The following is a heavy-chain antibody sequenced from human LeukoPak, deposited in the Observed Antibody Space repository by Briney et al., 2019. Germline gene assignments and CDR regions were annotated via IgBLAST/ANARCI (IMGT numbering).Heavy chain of an antibody. CDR2: ISSSSYI. CDR1: GFTFSSYS. J-gene: IGHJ4*02. CDR3: ASCSGGSCYSDY. D-gene: IGHD2-15*01. Sequence: GGSLRLSCAASGFTFSSYSMNWVRQAPGKGLEWVSSISSSSYIYYADPVKGRFTISRDNAKNSLYLQMNSLRAEDTAVYYCASCSGGSCYSDYWGQGTLVTVSS. V-gene: IGHV3-21*01.